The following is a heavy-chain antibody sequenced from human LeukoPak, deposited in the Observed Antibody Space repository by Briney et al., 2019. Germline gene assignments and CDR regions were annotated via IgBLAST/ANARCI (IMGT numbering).Heavy chain of an antibody. CDR1: GGSISSGDYY. Sequence: PSETLSLTCTVSGGSISSGDYYWSRIRQHPGTGLEWIGYIDYSGTTFYNPSLKSRVTISVDTSKNQFSLKLSSVTAADTAVYYCARGTRGYSFDYWGQGTLVTVSS. CDR2: IDYSGTT. J-gene: IGHJ4*02. D-gene: IGHD3-22*01. CDR3: ARGTRGYSFDY. V-gene: IGHV4-31*03.